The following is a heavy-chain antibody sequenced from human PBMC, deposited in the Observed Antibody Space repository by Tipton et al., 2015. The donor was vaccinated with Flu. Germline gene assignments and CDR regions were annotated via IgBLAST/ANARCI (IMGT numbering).Heavy chain of an antibody. CDR2: IWYDGSNI. Sequence: SLRLSCAASGFTFSSYGMHWVRQAPGKGLEWVAVIWYDGSNIYYADSVKGRFTISRDNSKNTLYLQMNSLRAEDTAVYYCAKDQGLVVGCEKLLDYYYYGMDVWGQGTTVTVS. V-gene: IGHV3-33*06. D-gene: IGHD2-8*02. J-gene: IGHJ6*02. CDR3: AKDQGLVVGCEKLLDYYYYGMDV. CDR1: GFTFSSYG.